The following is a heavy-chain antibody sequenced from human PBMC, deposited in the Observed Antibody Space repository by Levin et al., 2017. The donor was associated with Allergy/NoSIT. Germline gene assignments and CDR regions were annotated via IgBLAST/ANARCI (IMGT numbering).Heavy chain of an antibody. V-gene: IGHV3-23*01. CDR1: GFTFSSYA. Sequence: GGSLRLSCAASGFTFSSYAMSWVRQAPGKGLEWVSAISGSGGSTYYADSVKGRFTISRDNSKNTLYLQMNSLRAEDTAVYYCAKRVNYYDSSGYPGPFDYWGQGTLVTVSS. CDR2: ISGSGGST. CDR3: AKRVNYYDSSGYPGPFDY. J-gene: IGHJ4*02. D-gene: IGHD3-22*01.